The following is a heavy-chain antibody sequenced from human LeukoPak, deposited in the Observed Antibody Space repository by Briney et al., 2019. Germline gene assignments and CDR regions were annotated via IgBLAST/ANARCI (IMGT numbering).Heavy chain of an antibody. CDR2: IYSGGST. J-gene: IGHJ4*02. V-gene: IGHV3-53*01. Sequence: PGGSLRLSCAASGFTVSSNYMSWVRQAPGKGLEWVSVIYSGGSTYYADSVKGRFTISRDNSKNTLYLQMNSLRAEDTAVYYCARERTFGGVIVLFDYWGQGTLVTVSS. CDR1: GFTVSSNY. D-gene: IGHD3-16*02. CDR3: ARERTFGGVIVLFDY.